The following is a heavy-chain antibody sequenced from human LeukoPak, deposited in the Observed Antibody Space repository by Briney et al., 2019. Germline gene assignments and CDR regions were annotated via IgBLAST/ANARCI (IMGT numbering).Heavy chain of an antibody. D-gene: IGHD5-18*01. Sequence: ASVKVSCKAPGYTFTSYGISWVRQAPGQGLEWMGWISAYNGNTNYAQKLQGRVTMTTDTSTSTAYMELRSLGSDDTAVYYCARAGRGYSYGYSDYWGQGTLVTVSS. V-gene: IGHV1-18*01. CDR3: ARAGRGYSYGYSDY. J-gene: IGHJ4*02. CDR1: GYTFTSYG. CDR2: ISAYNGNT.